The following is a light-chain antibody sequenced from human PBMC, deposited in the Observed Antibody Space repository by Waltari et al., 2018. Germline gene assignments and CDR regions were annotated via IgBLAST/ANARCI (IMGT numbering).Light chain of an antibody. Sequence: EIVLTRSPGTLSLSPGERATLSCWASQSVGRSLAWYQQKRGQAPRLLIYGASTRASGIPDRFSGSGSGTDFSLTISRLEPEDFAVYYCQHYVRLPVTFGQGTKVEIK. CDR1: QSVGRS. CDR3: QHYVRLPVT. CDR2: GAS. J-gene: IGKJ1*01. V-gene: IGKV3-20*01.